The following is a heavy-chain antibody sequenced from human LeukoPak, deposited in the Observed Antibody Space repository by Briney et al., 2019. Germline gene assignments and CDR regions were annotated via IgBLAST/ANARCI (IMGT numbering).Heavy chain of an antibody. D-gene: IGHD2-15*01. CDR3: ARVGGFRSAGSCYSVFDY. V-gene: IGHV1-69*13. Sequence: AVKVSCKPSGGTFISYAISWVRQAPGQGLEWMGGIIHIFGTANYARKFQGRVTITADESTSTAYMELSSLTSEDTAVYYCARVGGFRSAGSCYSVFDYWGQGTLVTVSS. J-gene: IGHJ4*02. CDR1: GGTFISYA. CDR2: IIHIFGTA.